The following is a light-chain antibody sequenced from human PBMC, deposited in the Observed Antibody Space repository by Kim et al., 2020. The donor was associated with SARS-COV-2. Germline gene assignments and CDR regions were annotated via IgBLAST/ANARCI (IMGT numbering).Light chain of an antibody. Sequence: TVTISCTGSSGSVASNYVQWYQKRPGSAPTTVIYEDNQRPSGVPDRFSGSIDSSSNSASLTISGLKTEDEADCYCQSYDSSNWVFGGGTQLTVL. CDR3: QSYDSSNWV. J-gene: IGLJ3*02. V-gene: IGLV6-57*02. CDR1: SGSVASNY. CDR2: EDN.